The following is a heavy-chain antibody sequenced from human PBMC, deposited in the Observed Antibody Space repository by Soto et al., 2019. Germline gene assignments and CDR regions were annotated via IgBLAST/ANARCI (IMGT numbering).Heavy chain of an antibody. V-gene: IGHV4-31*03. Sequence: QVQLQESGPGLMKPSQTLSLTCTVSGGFISSGGYYWAWIRQHPGKGLEWIGYIYHSGSTYYNPSLKSRVSISVDTSENQFSLRLSSVTAADTAIYCCARERCSTGCPMDVWGQGAPVTVSS. CDR1: GGFISSGGYY. D-gene: IGHD2-2*01. CDR3: ARERCSTGCPMDV. J-gene: IGHJ6*02. CDR2: IYHSGST.